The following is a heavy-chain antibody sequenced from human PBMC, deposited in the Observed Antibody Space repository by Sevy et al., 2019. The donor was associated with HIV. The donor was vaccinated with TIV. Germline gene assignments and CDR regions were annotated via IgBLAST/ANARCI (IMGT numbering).Heavy chain of an antibody. CDR1: GFTFSGNW. J-gene: IGHJ4*02. CDR2: IKEDGSEK. CDR3: ARDAGYCSSTSCYREDYFDY. V-gene: IGHV3-7*01. D-gene: IGHD2-2*02. Sequence: GGSLRLSCAASGFTFSGNWMSWVRQAPGKGLEWVADIKEDGSEKYYVDSVKGRFTISRDNAKKSLYLQMNNLRAEDTAVYYCARDAGYCSSTSCYREDYFDYWGQGTLVTVSS.